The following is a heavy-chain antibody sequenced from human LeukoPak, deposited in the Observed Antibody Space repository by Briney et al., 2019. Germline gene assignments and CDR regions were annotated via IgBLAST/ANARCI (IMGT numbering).Heavy chain of an antibody. CDR3: AGRRVLDASFDY. V-gene: IGHV3-66*02. Sequence: GGSLRLSCAASGFTVSNNYMSWVRQAPGKGLEWVSVIYSGDNTYYLESVKGRFTISRDNSKNTLFLQMNRLRAEDTAVYYCAGRRVLDASFDYWGQGTLVTVSS. CDR2: IYSGDNT. J-gene: IGHJ4*02. D-gene: IGHD3-16*01. CDR1: GFTVSNNY.